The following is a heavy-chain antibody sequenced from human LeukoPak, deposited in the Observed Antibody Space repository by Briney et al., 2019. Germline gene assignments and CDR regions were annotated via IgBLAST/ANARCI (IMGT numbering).Heavy chain of an antibody. V-gene: IGHV3-23*01. D-gene: IGHD3-3*01. CDR1: GFTFSSYA. Sequence: PGGSLRLSCAASGFTFSSYAMSWVRQAPGKGLEWVSAISGSTGRTYYADSVKGRFTISRDNAKNSLYLQMNSLRAEDTAVYYCARVLREWLLFGWFDPWGQGTLVTVSS. J-gene: IGHJ5*02. CDR3: ARVLREWLLFGWFDP. CDR2: ISGSTGRT.